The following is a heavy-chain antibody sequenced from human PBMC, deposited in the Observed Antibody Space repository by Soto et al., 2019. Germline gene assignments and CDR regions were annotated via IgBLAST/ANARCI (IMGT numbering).Heavy chain of an antibody. CDR2: IIPILGIA. V-gene: IGHV1-69*02. D-gene: IGHD2-2*01. J-gene: IGHJ4*02. CDR3: ARGRGLSSSTSMYDY. CDR1: GGTFSSYT. Sequence: QVQLVQSGAEVKKPGSSVKVSCKASGGTFSSYTISWVRQAPGQGLEWMGRIIPILGIANYAQKFQGRVTITADKSTSTAYMELSSLRSEDMAVYYCARGRGLSSSTSMYDYWGQGTLVTVSS.